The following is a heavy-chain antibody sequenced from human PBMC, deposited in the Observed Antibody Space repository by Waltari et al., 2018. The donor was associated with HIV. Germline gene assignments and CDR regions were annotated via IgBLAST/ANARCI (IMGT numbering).Heavy chain of an antibody. D-gene: IGHD3-10*01. J-gene: IGHJ4*02. CDR3: AKDLNKFYHGSGFDF. CDR1: GFEVIASG. V-gene: IGHV3-30*18. Sequence: VQLVESGGGVVQSGGSLSLSCEVSGFEVIASGLHWVRQAPGKGLEWVAVMSYDGKSFYSDDVKGRFTMSRDTSKNTILLQMDRLKVGDGAVYHCAKDLNKFYHGSGFDFWGPGTPVTV. CDR2: MSYDGKS.